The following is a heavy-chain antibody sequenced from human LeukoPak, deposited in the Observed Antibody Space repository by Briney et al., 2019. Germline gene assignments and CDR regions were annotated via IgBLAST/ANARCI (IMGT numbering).Heavy chain of an antibody. V-gene: IGHV3-13*01. CDR2: IGIVGDT. CDR3: ARGPPRGKYYYMDV. J-gene: IGHJ6*03. D-gene: IGHD1-1*01. CDR1: GFTFSSFD. Sequence: GGSLRFSCAASGFTFSSFDMPGGRHPTGQVLEWGSTIGIVGDTYYPGSVEGRFTLSRDNAKNSLYLQMNSLTAGDTAVYYCARGPPRGKYYYMDVWGKGTAVTVSS.